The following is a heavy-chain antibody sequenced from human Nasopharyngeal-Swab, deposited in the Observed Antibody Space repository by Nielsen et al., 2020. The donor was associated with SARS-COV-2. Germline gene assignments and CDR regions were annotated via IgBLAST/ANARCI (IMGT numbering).Heavy chain of an antibody. V-gene: IGHV4-59*01. Sequence: GSLRLSCTVSGGSISSYYWSWIRQPPGKGLEWIGYIYYSGSTNYNPSLKSRVTISVDTSKNQFYLKLSSVTAADTAVYYCARDRVAAGMDVWGKGTTVTVSS. CDR3: ARDRVAAGMDV. J-gene: IGHJ6*03. D-gene: IGHD3-10*01. CDR2: IYYSGST. CDR1: GGSISSYY.